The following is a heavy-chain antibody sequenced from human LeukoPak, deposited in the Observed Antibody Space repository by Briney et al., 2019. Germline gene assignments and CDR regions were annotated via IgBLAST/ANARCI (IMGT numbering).Heavy chain of an antibody. CDR2: MNPDSGNT. CDR3: ARKGIRSIPRYCSGGSCPRREYYFDY. D-gene: IGHD2-15*01. V-gene: IGHV1-8*03. CDR1: GYTFTSYD. Sequence: ASVKVSCKASGYTFTSYDINWVRQATGQGLEWMGWMNPDSGNTGYAQKFQGRVTITRNTSISTAYMELSSLRSEDTAVCYCARKGIRSIPRYCSGGSCPRREYYFDYWGQGTLVTVSS. J-gene: IGHJ4*02.